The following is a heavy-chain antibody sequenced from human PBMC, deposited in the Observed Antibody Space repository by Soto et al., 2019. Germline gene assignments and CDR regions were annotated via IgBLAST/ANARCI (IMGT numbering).Heavy chain of an antibody. CDR2: IRTKSNNFAT. CDR1: GFTLSGSD. D-gene: IGHD3-10*01. CDR3: SRHQEGRSMVFYGMDV. V-gene: IGHV3-73*01. J-gene: IGHJ6*02. Sequence: GGSLRLSCAASGFTLSGSDIHWVRQASGKGLEWVGRIRTKSNNFATSYAESVRGRFTISRDDSDNTASLQMSSLKTEDTAIYYCSRHQEGRSMVFYGMDVWGQGTTVTVSS.